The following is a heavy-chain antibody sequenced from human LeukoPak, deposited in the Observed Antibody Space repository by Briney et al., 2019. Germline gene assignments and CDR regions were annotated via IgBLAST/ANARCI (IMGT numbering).Heavy chain of an antibody. CDR2: IGGSSGKI. V-gene: IGHV3-23*01. Sequence: GGSLRLSCAASGFTFSSYAMTWVREAPGKGLEWVSGIGGSSGKIFYADSVKGRFTISRDNSKNTLYLQMNTLRAEDTAIYFCAKQPYQYVSGSPSWLDPWGQGTLVTVSS. J-gene: IGHJ5*02. CDR1: GFTFSSYA. D-gene: IGHD3-10*01. CDR3: AKQPYQYVSGSPSWLDP.